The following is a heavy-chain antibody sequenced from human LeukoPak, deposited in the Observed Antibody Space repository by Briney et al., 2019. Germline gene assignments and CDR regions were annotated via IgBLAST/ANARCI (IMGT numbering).Heavy chain of an antibody. CDR2: IIPILGIA. J-gene: IGHJ4*02. V-gene: IGHV1-69*02. CDR3: ASLEYSSSPGDY. CDR1: GGTFSSYT. Sequence: GASVKVSCKASGGTFSSYTISWVRQAPGQGLEWMGRIIPILGIANYAQKFQGRVTITADKSTCTAYMELSSLRSEDTAVYYCASLEYSSSPGDYWGQGTLVTVSS. D-gene: IGHD6-6*01.